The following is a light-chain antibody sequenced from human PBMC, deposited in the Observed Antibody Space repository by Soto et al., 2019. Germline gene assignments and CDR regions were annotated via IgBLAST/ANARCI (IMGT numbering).Light chain of an antibody. CDR1: SSDVGGYRY. CDR3: QCYDNSLGANVL. V-gene: IGLV2-8*01. J-gene: IGLJ2*01. CDR2: EVN. Sequence: QSALTQPPSASGSPGHSVTISCTGTSSDVGGYRYVSWYQQLPGKAPKLLIYEVNKRPSGVPDRFSGSKSGNTASLAITGLQAEDEAVYYCQCYDNSLGANVLFGGGTKLTVL.